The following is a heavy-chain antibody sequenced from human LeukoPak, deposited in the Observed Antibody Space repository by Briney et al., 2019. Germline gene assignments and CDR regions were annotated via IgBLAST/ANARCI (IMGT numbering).Heavy chain of an antibody. CDR3: APIGNSPLFDY. D-gene: IGHD4-23*01. J-gene: IGHJ4*02. V-gene: IGHV3-43*02. Sequence: AGGSLRLSCAASGFTFDDYAMHWVRQAPGKGLEWVSLISGDGGSTYYADSVKGRFTISRDNAKNSLYLQMNSLRAEDTALYYCAPIGNSPLFDYWGQGTLVIVSS. CDR2: ISGDGGST. CDR1: GFTFDDYA.